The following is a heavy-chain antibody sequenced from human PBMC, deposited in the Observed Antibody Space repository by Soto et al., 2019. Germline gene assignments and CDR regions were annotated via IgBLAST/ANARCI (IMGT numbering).Heavy chain of an antibody. Sequence: SLTCTVSGGSISSYYWSWIRQPPGKGLEWIGYIYYSGSTNYNPSLKSRVTISVDTSKNQFSLKLSSVTAADTAVYYCARDRYCSSTSCYYYYGMDVWGQGTTVTVSS. CDR1: GGSISSYY. CDR2: IYYSGST. V-gene: IGHV4-59*01. D-gene: IGHD2-2*01. CDR3: ARDRYCSSTSCYYYYGMDV. J-gene: IGHJ6*02.